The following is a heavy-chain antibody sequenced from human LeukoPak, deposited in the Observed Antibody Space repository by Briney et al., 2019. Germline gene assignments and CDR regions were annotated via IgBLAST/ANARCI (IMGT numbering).Heavy chain of an antibody. V-gene: IGHV4-59*01. CDR2: TYYSGTT. Sequence: PSETLSLTCTVSGGSIRSYYWSWIRQLPGKGLEWIGYTYYSGTTNSNPSLKSRVTISVDTAKSQFSLKLNSVTAADTAVYYCARTRTDIGQMVYESYFDFWGRGTLVTVSS. J-gene: IGHJ2*01. D-gene: IGHD2-8*01. CDR3: ARTRTDIGQMVYESYFDF. CDR1: GGSIRSYY.